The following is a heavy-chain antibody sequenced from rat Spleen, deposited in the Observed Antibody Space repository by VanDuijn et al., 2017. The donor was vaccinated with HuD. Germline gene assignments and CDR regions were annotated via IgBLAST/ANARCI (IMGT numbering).Heavy chain of an antibody. CDR1: GFTFSNYG. Sequence: EVKLVESGGGLVQPGRSMKLSCAASGFTFSNYGLAWVRQAPGKGLEWVASITNTGGSTYYPDSVKGRFTISRDNAKSTLYLQMNSLRSEDTATYYCARHLTTVVTYAGWFAYWGQGTLVTVSS. CDR2: ITNTGGST. V-gene: IGHV5-25*01. D-gene: IGHD1-1*01. CDR3: ARHLTTVVTYAGWFAY. J-gene: IGHJ3*01.